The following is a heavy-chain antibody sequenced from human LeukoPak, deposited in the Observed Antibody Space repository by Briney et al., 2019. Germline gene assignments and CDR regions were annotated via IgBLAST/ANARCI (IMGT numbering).Heavy chain of an antibody. CDR1: GYSISSGYY. V-gene: IGHV4-38-2*02. CDR3: ARVTGTGFGELLSGDY. CDR2: IYHSGSN. D-gene: IGHD3-10*01. J-gene: IGHJ4*02. Sequence: PSETLSLTCTVSGYSISSGYYLGWVRQPPREGLGGIGSIYHSGSNYYNPSLKSRVTISVDTSKNKSSLKLSSVTAADTAVYYCARVTGTGFGELLSGDYWGQGTLVTVSS.